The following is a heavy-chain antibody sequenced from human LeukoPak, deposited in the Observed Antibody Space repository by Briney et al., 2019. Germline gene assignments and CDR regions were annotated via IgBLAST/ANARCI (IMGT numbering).Heavy chain of an antibody. Sequence: GGSLRLSCAASGFTFSSYGMHWVRQAPGKGLEWVAVIWYDGSNKYYADSVKGRFTISRDNSKNTLYLQTNSLRAEDTAVYYCARDYYYDSSGYYPRWGQGTLVTVSS. D-gene: IGHD3-22*01. CDR1: GFTFSSYG. J-gene: IGHJ4*02. CDR3: ARDYYYDSSGYYPR. CDR2: IWYDGSNK. V-gene: IGHV3-33*01.